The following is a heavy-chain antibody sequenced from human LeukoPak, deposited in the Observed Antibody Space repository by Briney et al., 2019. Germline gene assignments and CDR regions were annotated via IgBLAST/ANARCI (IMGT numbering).Heavy chain of an antibody. V-gene: IGHV1-18*01. Sequence: GASVKVSCKASGYTFTSYGISWVRQAPGQGLEWMGWISAYNGNTNYAQKLQGRVTMTTDTSTSTAYMELRSLRSDDTAVYYCARDRRTSWRENYYYYYGMDVWGQGTTVTVSS. CDR3: ARDRRTSWRENYYYYYGMDV. CDR1: GYTFTSYG. CDR2: ISAYNGNT. J-gene: IGHJ6*02. D-gene: IGHD2-2*01.